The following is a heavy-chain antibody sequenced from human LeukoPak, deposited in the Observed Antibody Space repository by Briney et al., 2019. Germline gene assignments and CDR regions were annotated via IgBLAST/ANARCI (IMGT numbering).Heavy chain of an antibody. J-gene: IGHJ4*02. CDR2: INHSGST. V-gene: IGHV4-34*01. CDR1: GGSFSGYY. Sequence: SETLSLTCAVYGGSFSGYYWSWIRQPPGKGLEWIGEINHSGSTNYNPSLKSRVTISVDTSKNQFSLKLSSVTAADTAVHYCARGYFIGYSSSWFDYWGQGTLVTVSS. CDR3: ARGYFIGYSSSWFDY. D-gene: IGHD6-13*01.